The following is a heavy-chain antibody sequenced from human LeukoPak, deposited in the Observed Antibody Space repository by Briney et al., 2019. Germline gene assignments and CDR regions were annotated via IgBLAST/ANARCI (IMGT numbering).Heavy chain of an antibody. V-gene: IGHV3-49*04. D-gene: IGHD2-21*01. Sequence: GGSLRLSCTASGFTFGDYAMSWVRQAPGKGLEWVGFIRSKAYGGTTEYAASVKGRFTISRDDSKSIAYLQMNSLKTEDTAVYYCTRGGRVWDYWGQGTLVTVSS. CDR2: IRSKAYGGTT. J-gene: IGHJ4*02. CDR3: TRGGRVWDY. CDR1: GFTFGDYA.